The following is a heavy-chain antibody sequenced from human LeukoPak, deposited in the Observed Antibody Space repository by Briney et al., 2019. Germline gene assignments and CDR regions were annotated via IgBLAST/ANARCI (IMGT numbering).Heavy chain of an antibody. CDR2: ISWNSGSI. V-gene: IGHV3-9*03. CDR1: GFTFSSYW. D-gene: IGHD4-11*01. Sequence: QSGGSLRLSCAASGFTFSSYWMSWVRQAPGKGLEWVSGISWNSGSIGYADSVKGRFTISGDNAKNSLYLQMNSLRAEDMALYYCAKSTVGSYYYMDVWGKGTTVTVSS. J-gene: IGHJ6*03. CDR3: AKSTVGSYYYMDV.